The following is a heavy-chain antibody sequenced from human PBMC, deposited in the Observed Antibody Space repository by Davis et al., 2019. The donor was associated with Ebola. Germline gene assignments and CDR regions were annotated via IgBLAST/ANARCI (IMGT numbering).Heavy chain of an antibody. CDR1: GFSSTIYW. Sequence: GESLKISCQASGFSSTIYWIAWVRQMPGKGLEWMGFIYPGDSDTAYSPSFQGQVTFSADKSISTAYLQWSSLKASDTAMYYCATRSAYTLDSWGQGTLVTVST. CDR3: ATRSAYTLDS. CDR2: IYPGDSDT. V-gene: IGHV5-51*01. J-gene: IGHJ4*02. D-gene: IGHD3-3*01.